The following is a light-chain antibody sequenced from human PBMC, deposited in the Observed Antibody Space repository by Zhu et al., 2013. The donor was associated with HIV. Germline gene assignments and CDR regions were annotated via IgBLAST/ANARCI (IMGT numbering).Light chain of an antibody. CDR2: NVS. J-gene: IGKJ2*01. CDR3: QQYNSYPYT. Sequence: DIQMTQFPSTLSAFVGDRVTITCRASQSVSSWLAWYQQKPGKAPKFLIYNVSNLETGVPSRFSGSGSGTEFTLTISSLQPDDFATYYCQQYNSYPYTFGQGTKLEI. V-gene: IGKV1-5*01. CDR1: QSVSSW.